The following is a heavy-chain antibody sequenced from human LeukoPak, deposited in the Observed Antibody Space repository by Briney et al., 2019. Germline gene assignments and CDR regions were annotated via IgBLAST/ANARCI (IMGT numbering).Heavy chain of an antibody. D-gene: IGHD6-6*01. J-gene: IGHJ4*02. CDR1: GGSIINYY. CDR2: IYITGST. V-gene: IGHV4-4*07. Sequence: PSETLSLTCSVAGGSIINYYWSWIRQSAGTGLEWVGRIYITGSTTYNPSLQSRLSMSVDTSKNQFSLRLRSVSAADTAVYFCAREYSTSSEGDYFDYWGQGSLVTVSS. CDR3: AREYSTSSEGDYFDY.